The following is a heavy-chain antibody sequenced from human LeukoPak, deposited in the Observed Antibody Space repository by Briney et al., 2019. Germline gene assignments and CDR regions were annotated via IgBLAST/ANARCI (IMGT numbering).Heavy chain of an antibody. Sequence: ASVKVSCKASGYTFTSYDINWVRQATGQGLEWMGWMNPNSGNTGYAQKFQGRVTMTRNTSISTAYMELSSLRSEDTAVYYCARDPTSHLRRPLYYFDYWGQGTLVTVSS. CDR2: MNPNSGNT. D-gene: IGHD2-2*01. J-gene: IGHJ4*02. CDR1: GYTFTSYD. CDR3: ARDPTSHLRRPLYYFDY. V-gene: IGHV1-8*01.